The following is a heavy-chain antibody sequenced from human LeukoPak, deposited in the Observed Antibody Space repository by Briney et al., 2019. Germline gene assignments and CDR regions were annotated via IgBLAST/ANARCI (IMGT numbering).Heavy chain of an antibody. D-gene: IGHD6-19*01. CDR2: IYTSGTT. CDR1: GGSISSGSYY. CDR3: ACSGWYISVNYYYYMDV. J-gene: IGHJ6*03. V-gene: IGHV4-61*02. Sequence: SQTLSLTCTVSGGSISSGSYYWSWIRQPAGKGLEWIGRIYTSGTTNYNPSLKSRVTISVDTSKNQFSLKLSSVTAADTAVYYCACSGWYISVNYYYYMDVWGNGTTVTISS.